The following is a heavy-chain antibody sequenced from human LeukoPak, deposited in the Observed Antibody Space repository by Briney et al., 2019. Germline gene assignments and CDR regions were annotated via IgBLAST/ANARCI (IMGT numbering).Heavy chain of an antibody. V-gene: IGHV3-48*03. J-gene: IGHJ6*03. CDR1: GFTFSSYE. CDR3: TSRDGGYYYYYMDV. CDR2: ISSSGRTI. D-gene: IGHD4-23*01. Sequence: GGSLRLSCAASGFTFSSYEMNWVRQVPGKGLEWVSYISSSGRTIYYADSVKGRFTISRDNAKNSLYLQMNSLRAEDTAVYYCTSRDGGYYYYYMDVWGKGTTVTISS.